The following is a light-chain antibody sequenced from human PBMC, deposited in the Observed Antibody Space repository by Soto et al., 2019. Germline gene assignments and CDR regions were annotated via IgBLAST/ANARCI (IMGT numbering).Light chain of an antibody. CDR1: ESNDNW. V-gene: IGKV1-5*01. Sequence: DIEVTQSPATLSASMGYTGTITCRYSESNDNWLAWYQQKPGQAPKLLICAASTLVRGVPSRFSGRGSGTEFALTISSLQPDDFAVYYCQQYNTSPWTFGPGTKVDIK. CDR3: QQYNTSPWT. CDR2: AAS. J-gene: IGKJ1*01.